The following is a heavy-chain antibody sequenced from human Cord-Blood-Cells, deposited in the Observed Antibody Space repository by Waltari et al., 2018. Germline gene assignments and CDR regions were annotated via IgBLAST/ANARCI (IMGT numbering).Heavy chain of an antibody. CDR2: IKQDGSEK. CDR1: GFTFSSYW. CDR3: ARAGIAARPAFDI. D-gene: IGHD6-6*01. V-gene: IGHV3-7*01. Sequence: EVQLVESGGGLVQPGGSLRLSCAASGFTFSSYWMSWVRQAPGKGLEWVANIKQDGSEKYYVDSVKGRFTISRDNAKNSLYLQMNSLRAEDTAVYYCARAGIAARPAFDIWGQGTMVTVSS. J-gene: IGHJ3*02.